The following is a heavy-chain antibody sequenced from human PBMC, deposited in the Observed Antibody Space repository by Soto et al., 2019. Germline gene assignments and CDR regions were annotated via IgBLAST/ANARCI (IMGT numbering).Heavy chain of an antibody. J-gene: IGHJ4*02. V-gene: IGHV4-34*01. CDR2: INHSGRT. CDR1: GGSFSGYC. CDR3: ARGRKYYDFWSGYSHPRYYFNY. Sequence: LSLTCAVYGGSFSGYCWSWIRQPPGKGLEWIGEINHSGRTNYNPSLKSRVTISVDTSKSQFSLKLSSVTAADTAVYYCARGRKYYDFWSGYSHPRYYFNYWGQGTLVTVSS. D-gene: IGHD3-3*01.